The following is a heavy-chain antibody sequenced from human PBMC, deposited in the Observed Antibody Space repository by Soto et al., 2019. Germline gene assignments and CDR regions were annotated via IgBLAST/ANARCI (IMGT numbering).Heavy chain of an antibody. J-gene: IGHJ4*02. CDR2: IYYSGST. CDR3: ARHNYGSGSTYFDY. CDR1: GDSVCSYY. Sequence: SETLSLTCTVSGDSVCSYYWSWIRQPPGKGLEWIGYIYYSGSTNYNPSLKSRVTISVDTSKNQFSLKLNSMTAADTAVYYCARHNYGSGSTYFDYWGQGTLVTVSS. D-gene: IGHD3-10*01. V-gene: IGHV4-59*08.